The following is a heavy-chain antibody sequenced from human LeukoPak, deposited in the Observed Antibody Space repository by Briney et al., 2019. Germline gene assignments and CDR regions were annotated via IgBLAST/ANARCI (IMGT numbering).Heavy chain of an antibody. V-gene: IGHV5-51*01. Sequence: GESLKISCKGSGYSLTSYWIGWVRQMPGKGLEWMGIIYPGDSDTRYSPSFQGQVTISADKSISTAYLQWSSLKASDTAMYYCARQRGYCSGGSCYFTGSWFDPWGQGTLVTVSS. CDR1: GYSLTSYW. CDR2: IYPGDSDT. D-gene: IGHD2-15*01. CDR3: ARQRGYCSGGSCYFTGSWFDP. J-gene: IGHJ5*02.